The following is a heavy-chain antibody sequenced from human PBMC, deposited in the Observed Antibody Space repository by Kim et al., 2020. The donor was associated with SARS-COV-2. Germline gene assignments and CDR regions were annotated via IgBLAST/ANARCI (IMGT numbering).Heavy chain of an antibody. D-gene: IGHD5-12*01. V-gene: IGHV3-30*02. CDR3: AKDSRDGYNPIFDY. Sequence: ADSVKGRFTISRDNSKNTLYLQMNSLRAEDTAVYYCAKDSRDGYNPIFDYWGQGTLVTVSS. J-gene: IGHJ4*02.